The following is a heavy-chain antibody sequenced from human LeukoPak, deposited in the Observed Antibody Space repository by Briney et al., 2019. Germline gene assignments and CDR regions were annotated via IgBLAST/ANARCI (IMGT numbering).Heavy chain of an antibody. V-gene: IGHV4-61*01. CDR2: FYYSGST. CDR1: GVSVSSGSYY. CDR3: ARGLYGSGSYYLDY. Sequence: SETLSLTCTVSGVSVSSGSYYWSWIRQPPGKGLECIGYFYYSGSTNYNPSLKSRVTISVDTSKNQFSLKLSSVTAADTAVYYCARGLYGSGSYYLDYWGQGTLVTVSS. D-gene: IGHD3-10*01. J-gene: IGHJ4*02.